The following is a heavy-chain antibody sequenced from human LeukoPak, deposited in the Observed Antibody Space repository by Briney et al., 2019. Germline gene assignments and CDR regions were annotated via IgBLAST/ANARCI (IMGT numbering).Heavy chain of an antibody. CDR1: GFTFSSYW. V-gene: IGHV3-7*01. Sequence: GGSLRLSCAASGFTFSSYWVSWVRQAPGKGLEWVANIKQDGSEKYDVDSVKGRFTISRDNAKNSLYLQMNSLRAEDTAVYYCARDRGFEYSDTGSFDYWGQGTLVTVST. CDR2: IKQDGSEK. D-gene: IGHD6-6*01. CDR3: ARDRGFEYSDTGSFDY. J-gene: IGHJ4*02.